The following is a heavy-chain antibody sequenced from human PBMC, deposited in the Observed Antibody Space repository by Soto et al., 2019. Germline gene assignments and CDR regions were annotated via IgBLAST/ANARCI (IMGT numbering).Heavy chain of an antibody. CDR1: GFTFSSYA. J-gene: IGHJ6*02. Sequence: GGSLRLSCAASGFTFSSYAMSWVRQAPGKGLEWVSAISGSGGSTYYADSVKGRFTISRDNSKNSLYLQMNSLRAEDTAVYYCAGGREYGDYYYYGMDVWGQGTTVTVSS. D-gene: IGHD4-17*01. CDR3: AGGREYGDYYYYGMDV. CDR2: ISGSGGST. V-gene: IGHV3-23*01.